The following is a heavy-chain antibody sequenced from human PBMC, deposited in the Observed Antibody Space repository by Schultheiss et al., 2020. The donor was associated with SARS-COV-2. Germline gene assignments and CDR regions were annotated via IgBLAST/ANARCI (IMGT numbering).Heavy chain of an antibody. D-gene: IGHD1-26*01. CDR1: GGSISSGGYY. Sequence: SQTLSLTCTVSGGSISSGGYYWSWIRQHPGKGLEWIGSIYYSGSTYYNPSLKSRVTISVDTSKNQFSLKLSSVTAADTAVYYCARGGTWELRLVDYWGQGTLVTVSS. V-gene: IGHV4-39*01. J-gene: IGHJ4*02. CDR3: ARGGTWELRLVDY. CDR2: IYYSGST.